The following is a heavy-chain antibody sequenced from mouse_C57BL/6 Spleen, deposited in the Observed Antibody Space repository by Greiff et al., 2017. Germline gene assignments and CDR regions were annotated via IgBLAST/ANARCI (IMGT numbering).Heavy chain of an antibody. CDR3: ARDYYDYGYYAMDY. D-gene: IGHD2-4*01. CDR1: GYSFTGYF. CDR2: INPYNGDT. J-gene: IGHJ4*01. V-gene: IGHV1-20*01. Sequence: EVQLQQSGPELVKPGDSVKISCKASGYSFTGYFMNWVMQSHGKSLEWIGRINPYNGDTFYNQKFKGKATLTVDKSSSTAHMELRSLTSEDSAVYYCARDYYDYGYYAMDYWGQGTSVTVSS.